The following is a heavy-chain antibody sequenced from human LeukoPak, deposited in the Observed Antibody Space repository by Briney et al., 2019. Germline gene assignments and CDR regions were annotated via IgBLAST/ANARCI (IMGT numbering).Heavy chain of an antibody. CDR3: AELGITMIGGV. CDR1: GLTFSSYA. V-gene: IGHV3-23*01. D-gene: IGHD3-10*02. Sequence: GGSLRLSCAASGLTFSSYAMSWVRQAPGRGLEWVSAISGSGGSTYYADSVKGRFTISRDNAKNSLYLQMNSLRAEDTAVYYCAELGITMIGGVWGEGTTVTISS. CDR2: ISGSGGST. J-gene: IGHJ6*04.